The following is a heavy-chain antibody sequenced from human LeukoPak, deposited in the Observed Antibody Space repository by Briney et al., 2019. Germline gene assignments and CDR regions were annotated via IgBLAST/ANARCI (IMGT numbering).Heavy chain of an antibody. CDR1: GYSISSGYC. V-gene: IGHV4-38-2*02. CDR3: ARDRIQLWSGFDY. CDR2: IYHSGST. Sequence: SETLSLTCTVSGYSISSGYCWGWIRQPPGKGLEWIGSIYHSGSTYYNPSLKSRVTISVDTSKNQFSLKLSSVTAADTAVYYCARDRIQLWSGFDYWGQGTPVTVSS. D-gene: IGHD5-18*01. J-gene: IGHJ4*02.